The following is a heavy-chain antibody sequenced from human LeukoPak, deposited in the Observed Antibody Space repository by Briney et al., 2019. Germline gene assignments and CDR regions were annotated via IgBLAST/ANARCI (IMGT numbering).Heavy chain of an antibody. CDR1: EFTLITYS. CDR2: IKQDGSEK. CDR3: ATEGLEFASDH. D-gene: IGHD2/OR15-2a*01. V-gene: IGHV3-7*01. Sequence: PGGSLRLSCAASEFTLITYSMSWVRQAPGKGLEWVANIKQDGSEKYYVDSVKGRFSISRDNAKNSLFLQMNRLRDEDTAIYYCATEGLEFASDHWGQGTLVTVSS. J-gene: IGHJ4*02.